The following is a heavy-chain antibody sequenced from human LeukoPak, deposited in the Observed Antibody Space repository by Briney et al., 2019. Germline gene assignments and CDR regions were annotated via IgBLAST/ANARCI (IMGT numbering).Heavy chain of an antibody. CDR1: GFTFSSYA. D-gene: IGHD5-12*01. CDR3: AKSGRDGYNYYFDY. J-gene: IGHJ4*02. Sequence: PGGSLRLSCAASGFTFSSYAMSWVRQAPGKGLEWVSAISGSGGSTYYADSVKGRFAISRDNSKNTLYLQMNSLRAEDTAVYYCAKSGRDGYNYYFDYWGQGTLVTVSS. CDR2: ISGSGGST. V-gene: IGHV3-23*01.